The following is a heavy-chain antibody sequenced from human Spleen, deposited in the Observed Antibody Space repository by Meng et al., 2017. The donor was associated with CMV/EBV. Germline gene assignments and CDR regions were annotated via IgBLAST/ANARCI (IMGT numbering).Heavy chain of an antibody. CDR2: IITVLGVT. Sequence: SVKVSCKPTGGTFTTYAITWVRQAPGQGLECVGGIITVLGVTNYAQKFQGRVTFTADTSTSTAYMELRSLTPEDTAVYYCAKRTSSSSPFDYWGQGTLVTVSS. CDR3: AKRTSSSSPFDY. D-gene: IGHD6-6*01. J-gene: IGHJ4*02. CDR1: GGTFTTYA. V-gene: IGHV1-69*10.